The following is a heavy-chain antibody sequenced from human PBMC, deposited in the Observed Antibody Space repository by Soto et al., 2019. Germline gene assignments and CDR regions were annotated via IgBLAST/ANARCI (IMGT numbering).Heavy chain of an antibody. V-gene: IGHV1-46*01. CDR3: ARPLIGTYTLAFDY. Sequence: ASVKVSCKASGYTFTSYHMHWVRQAPGQGLEWIGIINPSGDTTTYAQKYQGRVTITRDTSTSTLFMELSSLRYEDTAVYYCARPLIGTYTLAFDYWGQGTLVTVSS. CDR1: GYTFTSYH. J-gene: IGHJ4*02. CDR2: INPSGDTT. D-gene: IGHD1-26*01.